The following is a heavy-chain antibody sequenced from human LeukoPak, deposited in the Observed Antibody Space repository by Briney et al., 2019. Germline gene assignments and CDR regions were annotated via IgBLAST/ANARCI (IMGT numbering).Heavy chain of an antibody. CDR2: IKTNADGGTT. J-gene: IGHJ4*02. CDR3: TTFTKWELARVDY. Sequence: GGSLRLSCAASGFTFSDYYMSWVRQAPGKGLEWLGRIKTNADGGTTDYASPVKGRFTISRDDSKNTLYLQMNSLKTEDTGVYYCTTFTKWELARVDYWGQGILVTVSS. CDR1: GFTFSDYY. V-gene: IGHV3-15*01. D-gene: IGHD1-26*01.